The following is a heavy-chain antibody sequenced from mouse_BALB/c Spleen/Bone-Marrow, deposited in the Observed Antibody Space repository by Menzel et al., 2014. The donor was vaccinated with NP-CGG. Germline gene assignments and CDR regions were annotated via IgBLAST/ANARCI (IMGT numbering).Heavy chain of an antibody. Sequence: EVKLMESGPDLVKPSQSLSLTCAVTGYSITRGYSCHWLRQFPGNKLEWVGYIQYSGTTNYNPSLKNRIFITRDTSKNQFFLQLSSVTTEHTATYYCARGFAMDYWGQGTSVTVSS. CDR1: GYSITRGYS. CDR3: ARGFAMDY. V-gene: IGHV3-1*02. CDR2: IQYSGTT. J-gene: IGHJ4*01.